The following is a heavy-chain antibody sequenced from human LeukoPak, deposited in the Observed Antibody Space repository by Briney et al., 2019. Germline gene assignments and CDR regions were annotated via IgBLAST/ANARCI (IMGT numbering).Heavy chain of an antibody. Sequence: PSETLSLTCSVSDGSISSYYWSWIRQPPGKGLEWIGYIYYSGSTNYNPSLKSRVTISVDTSKNQFSLKLSSVTAADTAVYYCARGSSGDIVGAYFDYWGQGTLVTVSS. CDR2: IYYSGST. V-gene: IGHV4-59*01. D-gene: IGHD1-26*01. CDR1: DGSISSYY. CDR3: ARGSSGDIVGAYFDY. J-gene: IGHJ4*02.